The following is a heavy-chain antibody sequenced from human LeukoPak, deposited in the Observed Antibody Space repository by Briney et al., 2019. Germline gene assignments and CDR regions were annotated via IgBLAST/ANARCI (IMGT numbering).Heavy chain of an antibody. J-gene: IGHJ3*01. V-gene: IGHV4-59*01. D-gene: IGHD3-16*02. CDR2: IDYSGST. CDR1: GGSISSYY. Sequence: TSETLSLTWTVSGGSISSYYWSWIRQPPGNGLELLGYIDYSGSTNYNPSLKSRVTISVDTSKKQFSLKLSSWTAADTAVYYCAREGNMITFGGVIVDRNAFDVWGQGTMVTVSS. CDR3: AREGNMITFGGVIVDRNAFDV.